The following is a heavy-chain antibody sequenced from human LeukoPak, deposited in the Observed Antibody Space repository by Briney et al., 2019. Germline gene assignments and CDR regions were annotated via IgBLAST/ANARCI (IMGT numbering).Heavy chain of an antibody. CDR3: ARFLSRVRYSYGAGAPFDI. CDR2: IYYSGST. J-gene: IGHJ3*02. D-gene: IGHD5-18*01. Sequence: SETLSLTCTVSGGSLSSYYWSWIRQPPGKGLEWIGYIYYSGSTNYNPSLKSRVTISVDTSKNQFSLKLSSVTAADTAVYYCARFLSRVRYSYGAGAPFDIWGQGTMVTVSS. CDR1: GGSLSSYY. V-gene: IGHV4-59*01.